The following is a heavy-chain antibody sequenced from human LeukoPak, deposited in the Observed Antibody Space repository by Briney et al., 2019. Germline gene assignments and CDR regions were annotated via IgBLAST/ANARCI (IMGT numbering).Heavy chain of an antibody. CDR3: ASSNYDILTGYYPFDY. J-gene: IGHJ4*02. CDR2: INHSGST. Sequence: SETLSLTCAVYGGSFSGYYWSWIRQPPGKGLEWIGEINHSGSTNYNPSLKSRVTISVDTSKSQFSLKLSSVTAADTAVYYCASSNYDILTGYYPFDYWGQGTLVTVSS. CDR1: GGSFSGYY. V-gene: IGHV4-34*01. D-gene: IGHD3-9*01.